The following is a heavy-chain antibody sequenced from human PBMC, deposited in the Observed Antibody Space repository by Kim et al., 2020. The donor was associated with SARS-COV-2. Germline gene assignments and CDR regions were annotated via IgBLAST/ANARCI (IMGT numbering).Heavy chain of an antibody. CDR2: IYYSGST. Sequence: SETLSLTCTVSGGSISSGGYYWSWIRQHPGKGLEWIGYIYYSGSTYYNPSLKSRVTISVDTSKNQFSLKLSSVTAADTAVYYCARVPAGRLRSAYSLLPYYYYGMDVWGQGTTVTVSS. D-gene: IGHD2-15*01. CDR1: GGSISSGGYY. V-gene: IGHV4-31*03. J-gene: IGHJ6*02. CDR3: ARVPAGRLRSAYSLLPYYYYGMDV.